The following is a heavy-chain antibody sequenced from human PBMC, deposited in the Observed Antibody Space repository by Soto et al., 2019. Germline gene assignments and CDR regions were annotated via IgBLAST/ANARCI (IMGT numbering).Heavy chain of an antibody. CDR3: ARLSLGGDRWEVSFDY. Sequence: SETLSLTCTVSGGSISSGGYYWSWLRQHPGKGLEWIGYIYYSGSTYYNPPLKRRVTISVDTSKNQFSLKLSSVTAADTAVYYCARLSLGGDRWEVSFDYWGQGTLVTVSS. CDR2: IYYSGST. V-gene: IGHV4-31*03. D-gene: IGHD2-21*02. J-gene: IGHJ4*02. CDR1: GGSISSGGYY.